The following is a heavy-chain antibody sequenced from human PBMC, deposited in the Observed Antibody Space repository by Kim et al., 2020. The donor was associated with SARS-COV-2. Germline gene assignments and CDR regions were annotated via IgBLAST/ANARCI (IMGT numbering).Heavy chain of an antibody. V-gene: IGHV1-3*01. CDR1: GYTFTSYA. D-gene: IGHD3-22*01. Sequence: ASVKVSCKASGYTFTSYAIHWVRQAPGQRLEWMGWINAGNGNTRYSQKLQGRVTITRDTSASTAYMELSSLRSEDTAVYYCAREGHEGGYLNWGPGTVVTVSS. CDR2: INAGNGNT. J-gene: IGHJ3*01. CDR3: AREGHEGGYLN.